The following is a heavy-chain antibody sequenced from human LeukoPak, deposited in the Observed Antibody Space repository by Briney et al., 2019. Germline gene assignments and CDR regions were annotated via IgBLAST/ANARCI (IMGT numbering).Heavy chain of an antibody. CDR1: GFTVSSNY. CDR3: AKGPMPRGLGS. J-gene: IGHJ5*02. V-gene: IGHV3-53*01. CDR2: IYSGGST. D-gene: IGHD3-10*01. Sequence: SGGSLRLSCAASGFTVSSNYMSWVRQAPGKWLEWVSVIYSGGSTYYADSVKGRFTISRDNFKNTLYLQMNSLRAEDTALYYCAKGPMPRGLGSWGQGTLVTVSS.